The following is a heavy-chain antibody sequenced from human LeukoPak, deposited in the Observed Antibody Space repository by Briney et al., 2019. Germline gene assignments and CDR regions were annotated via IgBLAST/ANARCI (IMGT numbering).Heavy chain of an antibody. CDR1: GFTFSSYE. D-gene: IGHD6-13*01. CDR3: ARYSHSSSWYQ. J-gene: IGHJ4*02. CDR2: ISSSGSTI. Sequence: GGSLRLSCAASGFTFSSYEMNWVRQAPGKGLEWVSYISSSGSTIYYADSVKGRFTISRDNAKNSLYLQMNSLRAEDTAVYYCARYSHSSSWYQWGQGTLVTVSS. V-gene: IGHV3-48*03.